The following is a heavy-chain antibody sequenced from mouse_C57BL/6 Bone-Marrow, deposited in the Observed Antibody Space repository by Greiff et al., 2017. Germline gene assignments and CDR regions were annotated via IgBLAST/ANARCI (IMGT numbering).Heavy chain of an antibody. CDR3: ARNGLGPYYVDY. Sequence: QVQLQQPGAELVMPGASVKLSCKASGYTFTSYWMHWVKQRPGQGLEWIGEIDPSDSYTNYNQKFKGKSTLTVDKSSSTAYMQLSSLTSEDSAVYYCARNGLGPYYVDYWGQGTTLTVSS. CDR1: GYTFTSYW. J-gene: IGHJ2*01. CDR2: IDPSDSYT. D-gene: IGHD4-1*01. V-gene: IGHV1-69*01.